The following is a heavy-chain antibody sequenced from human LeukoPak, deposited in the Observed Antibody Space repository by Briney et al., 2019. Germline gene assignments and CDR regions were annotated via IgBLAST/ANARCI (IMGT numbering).Heavy chain of an antibody. CDR2: TYYRSKWYN. J-gene: IGHJ4*02. D-gene: IGHD2-2*01. Sequence: SQTLSLTCAISGDSVSSNSAAWNWIRQSPSRGLEWLGRTYYRSKWYNDYAVSVKSRITINPDTSKNQFSLQLNSVTPEDTAVYYCARASRQTGYCSITSCSNFDYWGQGTLVTVSS. CDR3: ARASRQTGYCSITSCSNFDY. CDR1: GDSVSSNSAA. V-gene: IGHV6-1*01.